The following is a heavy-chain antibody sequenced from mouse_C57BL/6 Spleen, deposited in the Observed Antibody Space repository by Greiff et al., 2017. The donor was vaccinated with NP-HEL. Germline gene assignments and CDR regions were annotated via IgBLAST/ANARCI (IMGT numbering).Heavy chain of an antibody. CDR2: ISDGGSYT. D-gene: IGHD4-1*01. J-gene: IGHJ4*01. Sequence: DVKLVESGGGLVKPGGSLKLSCAASGFTFSSYAMSWVRQTPEKRLEWVATISDGGSYTYYPDNVKGRFTISRDNAKNNLYLQMSHLKSEDTAMYYCARENWDHYAMDYWGQGTSVTVSS. CDR3: ARENWDHYAMDY. V-gene: IGHV5-4*01. CDR1: GFTFSSYA.